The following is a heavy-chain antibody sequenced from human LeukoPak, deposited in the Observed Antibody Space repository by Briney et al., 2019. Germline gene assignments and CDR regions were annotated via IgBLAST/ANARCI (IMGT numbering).Heavy chain of an antibody. D-gene: IGHD3-22*01. J-gene: IGHJ4*02. Sequence: GGSLRLSCAASGFTFNDYWMSWVRRAPEQGLEGLANIKQDESEKSYADSVKGRLTISRDNVKASLALQMHSLRAEDTAVYYCARGGKFYYDSSGYPGDYWRQGILVTVSS. V-gene: IGHV3-7*01. CDR3: ARGGKFYYDSSGYPGDY. CDR1: GFTFNDYW. CDR2: IKQDESEK.